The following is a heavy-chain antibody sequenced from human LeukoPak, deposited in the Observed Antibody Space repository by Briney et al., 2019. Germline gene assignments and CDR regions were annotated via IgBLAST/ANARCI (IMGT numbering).Heavy chain of an antibody. V-gene: IGHV3-33*01. D-gene: IGHD4-17*01. J-gene: IGHJ3*02. CDR1: GFTFSSYG. CDR3: ARLGDYGAFDI. CDR2: IWYDGSNK. Sequence: GGSLRLSCAASGFTFSSYGMHWVRQAPGKGLEWVAVIWYDGSNKYYADSVKGRLTISRGNSKNTLYLQMNSLRAKDTAVYYCARLGDYGAFDIWGQGTMVTVSS.